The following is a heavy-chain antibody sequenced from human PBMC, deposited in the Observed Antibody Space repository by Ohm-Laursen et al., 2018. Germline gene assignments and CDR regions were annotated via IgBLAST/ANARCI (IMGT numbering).Heavy chain of an antibody. J-gene: IGHJ4*02. V-gene: IGHV1-18*01. D-gene: IGHD2-21*02. CDR1: GGTFSSYA. CDR3: ARDPRGGDREFDY. CDR2: ISAYNGNT. Sequence: ASVKVSCKASGGTFSSYAISWVRQAPGQGLEWMGWISAYNGNTNYAQKLQGRVTMTTDTSTSTAYMELRSLRSDDTAVYYCARDPRGGDREFDYWGQGTLVTVSS.